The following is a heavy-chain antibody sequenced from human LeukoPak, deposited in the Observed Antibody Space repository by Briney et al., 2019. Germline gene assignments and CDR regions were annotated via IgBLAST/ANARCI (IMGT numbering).Heavy chain of an antibody. J-gene: IGHJ4*02. CDR3: ARVSFCPRCHFDY. D-gene: IGHD2/OR15-2a*01. CDR1: RLIFSRYW. V-gene: IGHV3-74*03. CDR2: ISPDGSSA. Sequence: GGSLRLSCAASRLIFSRYWMHWVRQAPGKGLVWVARISPDGSSALSADSVRGRFTISRDNADNTLYLQLNSLRAEDAAVYYCARVSFCPRCHFDYWGQGTLVTVSS.